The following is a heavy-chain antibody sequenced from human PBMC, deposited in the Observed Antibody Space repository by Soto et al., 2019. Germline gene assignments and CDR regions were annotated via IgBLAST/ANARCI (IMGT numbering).Heavy chain of an antibody. CDR2: IYHSGRT. Sequence: PSETLSLTCDVSGDSINSVHWWSWIRQSPDRGLEWIGEIYHSGRTGYSPSLKSRVDMSVNTSKNQFSLRLSSVTAADTAIYYCARGADYFERDFDHWGQGILVTVSS. D-gene: IGHD3-22*01. CDR1: GDSINSVHW. V-gene: IGHV4-4*02. CDR3: ARGADYFERDFDH. J-gene: IGHJ5*02.